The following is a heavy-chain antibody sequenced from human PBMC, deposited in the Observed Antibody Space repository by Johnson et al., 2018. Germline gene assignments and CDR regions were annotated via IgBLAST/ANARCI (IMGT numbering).Heavy chain of an antibody. CDR1: GGSITTNF. V-gene: IGHV4-59*01. CDR2: ISYSGRT. D-gene: IGHD3-9*01. J-gene: IGHJ3*02. CDR3: ARVITSSDWLLRPTAFDI. Sequence: QVQLQESGPGLVKPSETLSLICTVSGGSITTNFYSWIRQPPGKGLEWIGHISYSGRTTYNPSLKSRVIFSIDTSDNQVSLQPRSVTAADTAIYYCARVITSSDWLLRPTAFDIWGLGTVVTVSS.